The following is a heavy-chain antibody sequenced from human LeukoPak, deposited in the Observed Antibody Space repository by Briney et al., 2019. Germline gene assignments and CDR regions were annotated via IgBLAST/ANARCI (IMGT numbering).Heavy chain of an antibody. CDR3: ARDKVVPAAIAAPDY. CDR1: GFTFSDYY. D-gene: IGHD2-2*01. V-gene: IGHV3-11*04. Sequence: GGSLRLSCAASGFTFSDYYMSWIRQAPGRGLEWVSYISSSGSTIYYADSVKGRFTISRDNAKNSLYLQMNSLRAEDTAVYYCARDKVVPAAIAAPDYWGQGTLVTVSS. CDR2: ISSSGSTI. J-gene: IGHJ4*02.